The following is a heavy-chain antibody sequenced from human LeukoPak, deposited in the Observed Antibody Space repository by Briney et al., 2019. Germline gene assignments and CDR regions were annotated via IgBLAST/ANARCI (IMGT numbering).Heavy chain of an antibody. CDR3: ARDIVVVPAAMKTVRYYYYGMDV. CDR1: GYTFTSYG. J-gene: IGHJ6*02. CDR2: ISAYNGNT. V-gene: IGHV1-18*01. D-gene: IGHD2-2*01. Sequence: ASAKVSCKASGYTFTSYGISWVRQAPGQGLEWMGWISAYNGNTNYAQKLQGRVTMTTDTSTSTAYMELRSLRSDDTAVYYCARDIVVVPAAMKTVRYYYYGMDVWGQGTTVTVSS.